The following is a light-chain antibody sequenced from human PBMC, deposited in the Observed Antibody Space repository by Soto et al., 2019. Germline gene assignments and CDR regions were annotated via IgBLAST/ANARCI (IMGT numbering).Light chain of an antibody. CDR3: QQVNVSPST. J-gene: IGKJ4*01. CDR1: QSISSW. Sequence: DIQMTQSPSTLSASVGDRVTINCRASQSISSWLAWYQQKKGKAPNLLIYDASTLHSGVPSRFRGGGSGTDFTLTISRLQPEDFETYYCQQVNVSPSTFGGGTKVDIK. V-gene: IGKV1-5*01. CDR2: DAS.